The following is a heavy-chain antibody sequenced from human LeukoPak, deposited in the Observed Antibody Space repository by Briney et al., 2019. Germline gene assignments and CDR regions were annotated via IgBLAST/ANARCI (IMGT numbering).Heavy chain of an antibody. CDR1: EFSVGSNY. V-gene: IGHV3-53*01. CDR2: IYSGGST. Sequence: GGSLRLSCAASEFSVGSNYMTWVRQAPGKGLEWVSLIYSGGSTYYADSVKGRFTISRDNSKNTLYLQMNSLRAEDTAVYYCAKDRNPYYYDSSPFFDPWGQGTLVTVSS. D-gene: IGHD3-22*01. J-gene: IGHJ5*02. CDR3: AKDRNPYYYDSSPFFDP.